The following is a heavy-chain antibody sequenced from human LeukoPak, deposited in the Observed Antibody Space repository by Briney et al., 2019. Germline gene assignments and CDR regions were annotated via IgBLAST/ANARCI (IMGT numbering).Heavy chain of an antibody. V-gene: IGHV3-30-3*01. CDR1: GFTFSSYA. CDR2: ISYDGSNK. CDR3: ARDTNWFDP. Sequence: GGSLRLSCAASGFTFSSYAMHWVRQAPGKGLEWVAVISYDGSNKYYADSVKGRFTISRDNSKNTLYLQMNSLRAEHTAVYYCARDTNWFDPWGQGTLVTVSS. J-gene: IGHJ5*02.